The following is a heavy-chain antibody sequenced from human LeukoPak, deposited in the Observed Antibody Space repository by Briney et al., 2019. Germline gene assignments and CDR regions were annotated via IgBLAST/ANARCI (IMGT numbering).Heavy chain of an antibody. J-gene: IGHJ5*02. D-gene: IGHD5-18*01. Sequence: TGGSLRLSCAASGFTFSSYAMSWVRQAPGKGLEWVSGISGNGGRIYYADSVKGRFTISRDNSKNTLYPQMNSLRAEDTAVYYCAKVRDLDTVLGRFDNWGQGTLVTVSS. V-gene: IGHV3-23*01. CDR1: GFTFSSYA. CDR2: ISGNGGRI. CDR3: AKVRDLDTVLGRFDN.